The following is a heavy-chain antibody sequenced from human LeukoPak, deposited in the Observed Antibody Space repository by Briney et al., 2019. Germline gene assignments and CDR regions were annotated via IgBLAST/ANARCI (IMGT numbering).Heavy chain of an antibody. Sequence: GASVKVSCKASGYTFTSYGISWVRQAPGQGLEWMGWINPNSGGTNYAQKFQGRVTMTRDTSISTAYMDLSRLRSDDTAVYYCARGFTEFYYDSSGYYNYWGQGTLVTVSS. D-gene: IGHD3-22*01. J-gene: IGHJ4*02. V-gene: IGHV1-2*02. CDR3: ARGFTEFYYDSSGYYNY. CDR2: INPNSGGT. CDR1: GYTFTSYG.